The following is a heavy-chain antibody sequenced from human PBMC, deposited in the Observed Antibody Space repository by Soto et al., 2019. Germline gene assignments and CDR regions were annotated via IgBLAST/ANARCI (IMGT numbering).Heavy chain of an antibody. CDR2: ISGSLGSA. V-gene: IGHV3-23*01. D-gene: IGHD2-15*01. J-gene: IGHJ3*02. CDR1: GFTFNDYA. Sequence: GGSLRLSCAVSGFTFNDYAMSWVRQAPGKGLEWVSTISGSLGSAYYAASVEGRFTISGDNSNNTLYLQMNSLRVEDTATYYCAKDSRLPGLGLLIHAFDIWGHGTMVTVSS. CDR3: AKDSRLPGLGLLIHAFDI.